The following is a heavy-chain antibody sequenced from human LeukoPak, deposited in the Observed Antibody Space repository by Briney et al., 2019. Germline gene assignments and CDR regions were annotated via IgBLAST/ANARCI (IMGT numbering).Heavy chain of an antibody. CDR1: GGSISSGGYY. CDR3: ARHRYEYSSSAPLGSSDYYYYYMDV. CDR2: IYHSGST. D-gene: IGHD6-6*01. V-gene: IGHV4-30-2*01. Sequence: TLSLTCTVSGGSISSGGYYWSWIRQPPGKGLEWIGYIYHSGSTYYNPSLKSRVTISVDTSKNQFSLKLSSVTAADTAVYYCARHRYEYSSSAPLGSSDYYYYYMDVWGKGTTVTVSS. J-gene: IGHJ6*03.